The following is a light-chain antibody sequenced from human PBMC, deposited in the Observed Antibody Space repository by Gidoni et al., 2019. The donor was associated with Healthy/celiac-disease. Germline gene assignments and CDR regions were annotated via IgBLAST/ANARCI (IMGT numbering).Light chain of an antibody. V-gene: IGLV3-19*01. CDR3: NSRDSSNNHYL. CDR2: GKN. Sequence: SSELTQDPAVSVALGQTGRITCQGDSLRSYYASWYQQKPGQAPVLVIYGKNNRPSGIPDRFSGSSSGNTASLTITGAQAEDEADYYCNSRDSSNNHYLFGTGTKVTVL. J-gene: IGLJ1*01. CDR1: SLRSYY.